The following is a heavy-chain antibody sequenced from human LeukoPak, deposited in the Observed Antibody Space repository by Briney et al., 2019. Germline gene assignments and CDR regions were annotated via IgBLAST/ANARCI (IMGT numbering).Heavy chain of an antibody. D-gene: IGHD2-2*01. CDR2: IYRGGST. CDR1: EFTVNTNY. J-gene: IGHJ5*02. CDR3: AKDIGGYCSSTSCYRP. V-gene: IGHV3-66*01. Sequence: GGSLRLSCAASEFTVNTNYMTWVRQAPGKGLEWVSVIYRGGSTYYADSVKGRFTIYRDNSKNTLYLQMNSLRAEDTAVYYCAKDIGGYCSSTSCYRPWGQGTLVTVSS.